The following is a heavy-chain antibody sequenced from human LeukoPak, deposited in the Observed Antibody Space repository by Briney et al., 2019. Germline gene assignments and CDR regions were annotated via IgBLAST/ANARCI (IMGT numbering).Heavy chain of an antibody. CDR1: GYTFTSYY. Sequence: ASVKVSCKASGYTFTSYYMHWVRQAPGQGLEWMGWISAYNGNTNYAQKFQGRVTMTRDTSISTAYMELSRLRSDDTAVYYCARDCSGGSCLRTFDYWGQGTLVTVSS. CDR3: ARDCSGGSCLRTFDY. CDR2: ISAYNGNT. J-gene: IGHJ4*02. D-gene: IGHD2-15*01. V-gene: IGHV1-2*02.